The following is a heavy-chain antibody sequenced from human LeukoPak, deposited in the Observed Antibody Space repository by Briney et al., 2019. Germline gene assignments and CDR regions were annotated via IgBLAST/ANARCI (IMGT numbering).Heavy chain of an antibody. D-gene: IGHD4-17*01. CDR3: GKSPGYTYGDYDPSAGLY. V-gene: IGHV3-23*05. CDR1: RFPFSSYT. J-gene: IGHJ4*02. Sequence: RGSLRLSCAASRFPFSSYTTNWGRQAPGKGLEWGSSIDSGTSAYYGDSLTGRFTISRDNSKTTLYRQLNSLKAEDTAVYYCGKSPGYTYGDYDPSAGLYWGQGTLVTVSS. CDR2: IDSGTSA.